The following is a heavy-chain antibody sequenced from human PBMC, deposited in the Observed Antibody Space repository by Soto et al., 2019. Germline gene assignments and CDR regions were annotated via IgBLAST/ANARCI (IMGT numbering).Heavy chain of an antibody. CDR2: IWNDGSNK. J-gene: IGHJ4*02. CDR1: GFTFSSYG. V-gene: IGHV3-33*01. D-gene: IGHD2-2*01. CDR3: ASRSPALDY. Sequence: QVQLVESGGGVVQPGRSLRLSCAASGFTFSSYGMHWVRQAPGKGLEWVAVIWNDGSNKYYADFVKGRFTISRDNSKNTLYLQMNSLRVEETAVYFWASRSPALDYWGQGTLVTVSS.